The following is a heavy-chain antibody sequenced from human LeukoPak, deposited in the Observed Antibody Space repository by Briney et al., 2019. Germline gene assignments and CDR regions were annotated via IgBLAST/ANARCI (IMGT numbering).Heavy chain of an antibody. CDR2: ISSSGSTI. J-gene: IGHJ4*02. Sequence: GESLRLSCAASGFTFSSYAMSWVRQAPGKGLEWVSYISSSGSTIYYADSVKGRFTISRDNAKNSLYLQMNSLRPEDTAVYYCARFGYNDFDYWGQGTLVTVS. CDR3: ARFGYNDFDY. V-gene: IGHV3-48*03. CDR1: GFTFSSYA. D-gene: IGHD5-24*01.